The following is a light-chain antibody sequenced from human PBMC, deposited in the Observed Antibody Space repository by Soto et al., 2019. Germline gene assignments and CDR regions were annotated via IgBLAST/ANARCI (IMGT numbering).Light chain of an antibody. V-gene: IGKV3-20*01. CDR1: QSVSSSY. CDR2: GAS. J-gene: IGKJ5*01. Sequence: EIVLTQSPGTLSLSPGERATLSCRASQSVSSSYLAWYQQKSGQAPRLLIYGASSRATGIPDRFSGSGSGTDFTLTISRLEPEDFAAYYCQQYGSSPITLGQGTRLEMK. CDR3: QQYGSSPIT.